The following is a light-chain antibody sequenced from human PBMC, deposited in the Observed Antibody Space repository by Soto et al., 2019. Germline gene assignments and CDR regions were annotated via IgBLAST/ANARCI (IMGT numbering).Light chain of an antibody. CDR2: EVS. CDR3: SSYAGSNNPVV. J-gene: IGLJ2*01. CDR1: SSDVGGYNY. Sequence: QSALTQPPSASGSPGQSVTISCTGTSSDVGGYNYASWYQQHPGKAPKLMIYEVSKRPSGVPDCFSGSKSGNTASLTVSGLQAEDEADYYCSSYAGSNNPVVFGGGTKLTVL. V-gene: IGLV2-8*01.